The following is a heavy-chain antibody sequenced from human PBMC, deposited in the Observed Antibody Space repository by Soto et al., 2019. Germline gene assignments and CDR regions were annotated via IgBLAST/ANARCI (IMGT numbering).Heavy chain of an antibody. Sequence: EVQLVESGGGLIQPGGSLRLSFAASGFTVSNNYMSWVRQSPEKGLAWVSLIYSGGNTYYADSVKGRFSTSRDKSKITVYLHTDSVRAEDTAAYYCAGGPTGDSVWREGTGVNVSS. CDR2: IYSGGNT. CDR3: AGGPTGDSV. V-gene: IGHV3-53*01. J-gene: IGHJ1*01. CDR1: GFTVSNNY. D-gene: IGHD3-10*01.